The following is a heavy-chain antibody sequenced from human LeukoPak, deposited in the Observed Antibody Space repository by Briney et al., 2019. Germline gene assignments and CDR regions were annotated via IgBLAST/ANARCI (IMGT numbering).Heavy chain of an antibody. CDR1: GFTVSSNY. CDR2: IYSGGNT. J-gene: IGHJ4*02. CDR3: ASRPSGDYPYFDY. D-gene: IGHD4-17*01. Sequence: GGSLRLSCAASGFTVSSNYMSWVRQAPGKGLDWVPVIYSGGNTYYADSVKGRFTISRDNSKNTLYLQMNSLRAEDTAVYYCASRPSGDYPYFDYWGQGTLVTVSS. V-gene: IGHV3-66*01.